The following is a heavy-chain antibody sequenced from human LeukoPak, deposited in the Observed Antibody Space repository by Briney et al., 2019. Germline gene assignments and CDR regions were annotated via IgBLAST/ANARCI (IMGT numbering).Heavy chain of an antibody. V-gene: IGHV4-59*01. CDR2: IYYSGST. Sequence: SETLSLTCTVSGGSISSYYWSWIRQPPGKELEWIGYIYYSGSTNYNPSLKSRVTISVDTSKNQFSLKLSSVTAADTAVYYCVRGYYYGSGSYYRGYFDYWGQGTLVTVSS. J-gene: IGHJ4*02. CDR1: GGSISSYY. CDR3: VRGYYYGSGSYYRGYFDY. D-gene: IGHD3-10*01.